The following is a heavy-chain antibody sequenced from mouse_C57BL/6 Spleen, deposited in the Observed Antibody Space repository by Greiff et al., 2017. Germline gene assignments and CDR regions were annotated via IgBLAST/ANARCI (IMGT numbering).Heavy chain of an antibody. J-gene: IGHJ3*01. D-gene: IGHD1-2*01. CDR1: GYTFTSYW. V-gene: IGHV1-61*01. CDR3: ARKTTAGSPFAY. CDR2: IYPSDSET. Sequence: QVQLQQPGAELVRPGSSVKLSCKASGYTFTSYWMDWVKQRPRQGLEWIGNIYPSDSETHYNQKFKDKATLTVDKSSSTAYMQLSSLTSEDSAVYYCARKTTAGSPFAYWGQGTLVTVSA.